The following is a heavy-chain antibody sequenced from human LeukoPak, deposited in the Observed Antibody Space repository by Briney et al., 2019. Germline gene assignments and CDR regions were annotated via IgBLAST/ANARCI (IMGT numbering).Heavy chain of an antibody. J-gene: IGHJ4*02. Sequence: GGSLRLSCADSGFTISSYAMSWVRLAPGKGLEWVSGISGSGGSTHYADPVKGRFTISRDNSKNTLYLQMNSLRGEDTAEYYCAKDLPSNMAVASYYFDYWGQGTLVTVSS. CDR2: ISGSGGST. V-gene: IGHV3-23*01. CDR1: GFTISSYA. D-gene: IGHD6-19*01. CDR3: AKDLPSNMAVASYYFDY.